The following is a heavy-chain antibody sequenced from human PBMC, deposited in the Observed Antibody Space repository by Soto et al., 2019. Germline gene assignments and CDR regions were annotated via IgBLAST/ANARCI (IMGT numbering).Heavy chain of an antibody. CDR2: INPNSGGT. CDR1: GYTFTGYY. J-gene: IGHJ6*02. V-gene: IGHV1-2*02. Sequence: ASVKVSCKASGYTFTGYYMHWVRQAPGQGLEWMGWINPNSGGTNYAQKFQGRVTMTRDTSISTAYMELSRLRSDDTAVYYCARGLRAARLYYYYGMDVWGQGTTVTVSS. D-gene: IGHD6-6*01. CDR3: ARGLRAARLYYYYGMDV.